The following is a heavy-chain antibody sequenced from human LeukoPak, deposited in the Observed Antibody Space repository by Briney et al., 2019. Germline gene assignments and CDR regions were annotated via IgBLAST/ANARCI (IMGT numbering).Heavy chain of an antibody. CDR2: ISGSGGST. CDR3: AKVQNYGSGSRYRVYYYYYGMNV. V-gene: IGHV3-23*01. D-gene: IGHD3-10*01. J-gene: IGHJ6*02. CDR1: GFTFSSYA. Sequence: PGGSLGLSCAASGFTFSSYAMSWVRQAPGKGLEWVSAISGSGGSTYYADSVKGRFTISRDNSKNTLYLQMNSLRAEDTAVYYCAKVQNYGSGSRYRVYYYYYGMNVWGQGTTVTVSS.